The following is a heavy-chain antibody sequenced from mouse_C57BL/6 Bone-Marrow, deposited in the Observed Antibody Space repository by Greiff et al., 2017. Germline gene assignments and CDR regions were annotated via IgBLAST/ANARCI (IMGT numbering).Heavy chain of an antibody. Sequence: EVQLQESGPGLVKPSQSLSLTCSVTGYSITSGYYWNWIRQFPGNKLEWMGYISYDGSNNYNPSLKNRISITRDTSKNQFFLKLNSVTTEDTATYYCARGNGDNYAMDYWGQGTSVTVSS. V-gene: IGHV3-6*01. CDR3: ARGNGDNYAMDY. J-gene: IGHJ4*01. CDR2: ISYDGSN. CDR1: GYSITSGYY. D-gene: IGHD4-1*01.